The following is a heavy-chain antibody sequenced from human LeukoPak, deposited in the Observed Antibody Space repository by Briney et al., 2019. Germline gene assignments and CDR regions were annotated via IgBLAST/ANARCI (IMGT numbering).Heavy chain of an antibody. CDR3: ARDKDVYFDY. Sequence: GGSLRLSCAASGFTFSTYSMNWVRQAPGKGLEWVSSISRSSSYIYYADSVKGRITISRDNAKNSLYLQMNSLRVEDTAVYYCARDKDVYFDYWGQGTLVTVSS. CDR2: ISRSSSYI. V-gene: IGHV3-21*01. J-gene: IGHJ4*02. CDR1: GFTFSTYS.